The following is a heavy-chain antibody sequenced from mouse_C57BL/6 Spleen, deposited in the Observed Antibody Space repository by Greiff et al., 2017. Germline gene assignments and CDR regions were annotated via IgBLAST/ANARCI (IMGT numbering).Heavy chain of an antibody. Sequence: EVKVEESGGGLVKPGGSLKLSCAASGFTFSSYAMSWVRQTPEKRLEWVATISDGGSYTYYPDNVKGRFTISRDNAKNNLYLQMSHLKSEDTAMYYCARDGVGTDAMDYWGQGTSVTVSS. V-gene: IGHV5-4*01. J-gene: IGHJ4*01. CDR3: ARDGVGTDAMDY. CDR2: ISDGGSYT. D-gene: IGHD1-1*02. CDR1: GFTFSSYA.